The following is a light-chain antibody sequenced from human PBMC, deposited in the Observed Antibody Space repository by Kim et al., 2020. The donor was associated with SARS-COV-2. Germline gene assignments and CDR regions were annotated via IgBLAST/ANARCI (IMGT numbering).Light chain of an antibody. CDR3: QVYDSSGDHYV. CDR2: YYS. Sequence: PGKTAMINCGGNDIGSKSERWYQQKPGQAPVLVISYYSDRPSGIPGRISGSKSGNTAALTISRVEAGDEADYYCQVYDSSGDHYVFGTGTKVTVL. J-gene: IGLJ1*01. CDR1: DIGSKS. V-gene: IGLV3-21*04.